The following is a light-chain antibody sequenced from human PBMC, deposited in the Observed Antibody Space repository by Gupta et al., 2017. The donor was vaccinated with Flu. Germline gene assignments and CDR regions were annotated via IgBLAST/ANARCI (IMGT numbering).Light chain of an antibody. CDR2: ASS. CDR3: LQSYITPRT. V-gene: IGKV1-39*01. J-gene: IGKJ4*02. Sequence: VTLTCRTSQPVTSYLSWYQQKPGKAPKLLIYASSTLHSGVPSRFSGSGSGTKVTLTISSLQPEDSATYYCLQSYITPRTFGPGTRVEIK. CDR1: QPVTSY.